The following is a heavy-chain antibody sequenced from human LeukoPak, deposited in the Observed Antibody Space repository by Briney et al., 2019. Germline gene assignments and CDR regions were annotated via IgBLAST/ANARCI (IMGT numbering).Heavy chain of an antibody. CDR2: IYHSGST. J-gene: IGHJ4*02. D-gene: IGHD3-10*01. Sequence: PSQTLSLTCAVSGGSISSGGYSWSWIRQPPGKGLEWIGYIYHSGSTYYNPSLKSRVTISVDRSKNQFSLKLSSVTAADTAVYYCAREVLDYYGPGSYSYYLDYWGQGTLVTVSS. CDR1: GGSISSGGYS. V-gene: IGHV4-30-2*01. CDR3: AREVLDYYGPGSYSYYLDY.